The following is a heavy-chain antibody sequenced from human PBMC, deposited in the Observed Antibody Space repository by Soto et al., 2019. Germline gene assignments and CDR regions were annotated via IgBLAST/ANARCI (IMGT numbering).Heavy chain of an antibody. Sequence: EVVLLESGGGLVQPGGSLRLSCEVSGFAFSFYSMSWVRQAPGKGLEWVASISGNGGTTYYAASGKGRCTCSRDNSKNALDLQKSNLWGEDAAVYYWAKGRCGVVYGRETFDSWGQGGLCTVSS. CDR1: GFAFSFYS. CDR2: ISGNGGTT. D-gene: IGHD1-20*01. V-gene: IGHV3-23*01. CDR3: AKGRCGVVYGRETFDS. J-gene: IGHJ4*02.